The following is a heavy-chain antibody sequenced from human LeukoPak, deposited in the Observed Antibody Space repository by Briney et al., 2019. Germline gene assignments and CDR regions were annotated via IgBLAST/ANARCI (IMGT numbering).Heavy chain of an antibody. CDR2: IHYDVNNT. J-gene: IGHJ1*01. V-gene: IGHV3-30*02. D-gene: IGHD3-16*01. CDR1: SFSLTSDG. CDR3: SQDFWGQDDDLWETIGPHFYFSL. Sequence: PGPALTLSCPLSSFSLTSDGFHWVRQGPDRGLEWVAFIHYDVNNTFYSDSLEGRFVLSTDNSRNTVYLHINRPRIDDPAVYLCSQDFWGQDDDLWETIGPHFYFSLWGRGTLVTVSS.